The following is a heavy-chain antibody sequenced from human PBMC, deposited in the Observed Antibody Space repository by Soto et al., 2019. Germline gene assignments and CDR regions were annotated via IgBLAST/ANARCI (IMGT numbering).Heavy chain of an antibody. CDR2: INSDGSST. CDR3: ARAGDGDYLGGYMDV. Sequence: EVQLVESGGGLVQPGGSLRLSCAASGFTFSSYWMHWVRQAPGKGLVWVSRINSDGSSTSYADSVKGRFTISRDNAKNTLYRQMNSLRAEDTAVYYCARAGDGDYLGGYMDVWGKGTTVTVSS. V-gene: IGHV3-74*01. D-gene: IGHD4-17*01. CDR1: GFTFSSYW. J-gene: IGHJ6*03.